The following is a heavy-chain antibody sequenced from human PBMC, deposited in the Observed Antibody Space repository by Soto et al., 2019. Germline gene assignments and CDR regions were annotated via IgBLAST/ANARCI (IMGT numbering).Heavy chain of an antibody. J-gene: IGHJ5*02. Sequence: EVQLVESGGDLVKPGGSLRLSCAASGFIFSHAWFHWVRQPPGKGLELVGRVKNNGGATHYAPSVKGRFIISRDDSKDMVYLQMSSLRTEDTAIYYCAADLGPPYDSNNWFDPWGQGTLVTVSS. V-gene: IGHV3-15*07. CDR3: AADLGPPYDSNNWFDP. CDR2: VKNNGGAT. D-gene: IGHD2-21*01. CDR1: GFIFSHAW.